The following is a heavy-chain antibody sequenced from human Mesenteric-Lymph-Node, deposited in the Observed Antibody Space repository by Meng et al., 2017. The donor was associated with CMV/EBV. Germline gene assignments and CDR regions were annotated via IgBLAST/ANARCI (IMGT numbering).Heavy chain of an antibody. CDR3: AGSTVDNVAGH. V-gene: IGHV3-66*02. Sequence: GESLKISCAPSGFTVSSNYMSWVRQAPGKGLEWVSITYGDGNTYYADSVKGRFTISRDNSENTVYLQMNSLRPEDTAVYHCAGSTVDNVAGHWGRGSLVTVSS. D-gene: IGHD4-23*01. CDR2: TYGDGNT. J-gene: IGHJ4*02. CDR1: GFTVSSNY.